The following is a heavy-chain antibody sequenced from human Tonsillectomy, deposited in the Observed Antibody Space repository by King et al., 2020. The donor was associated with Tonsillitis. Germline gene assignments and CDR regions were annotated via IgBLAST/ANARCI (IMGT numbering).Heavy chain of an antibody. J-gene: IGHJ4*02. CDR1: GFSFSSYW. CDR2: MRQDGGEI. V-gene: IGHV3-7*01. Sequence: DVQLVESGGGLVQPGGSLRLSCAASGFSFSSYWMSWVRQAPGKGPEWVANMRQDGGEIYYVDSVKGRFTISRDNARNSLFLQMNSLRAEDTAIYYCAREKVGGSSSGALIDYWGQGTLVTVSS. CDR3: AREKVGGSSSGALIDY. D-gene: IGHD3-16*01.